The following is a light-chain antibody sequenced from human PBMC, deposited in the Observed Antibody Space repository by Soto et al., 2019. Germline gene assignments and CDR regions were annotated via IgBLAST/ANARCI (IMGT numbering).Light chain of an antibody. V-gene: IGLV1-44*01. CDR2: LND. J-gene: IGLJ1*01. CDR1: FSNIGDNA. Sequence: QSVLTQPPSLSATPGQRVNISCSGSFSNIGDNAVNWYQQLPGAAPKLLIYLNDQRPSGVPDRFSGSKSGTSAFLAISGLQSEDEADYYCAAWDDSRNALVGTGTKLTVL. CDR3: AAWDDSRNAL.